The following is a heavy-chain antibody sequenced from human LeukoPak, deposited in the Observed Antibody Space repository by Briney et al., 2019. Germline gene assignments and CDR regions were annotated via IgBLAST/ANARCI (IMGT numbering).Heavy chain of an antibody. CDR2: ISGSGGST. J-gene: IGHJ4*02. CDR3: AKDLTRGDY. D-gene: IGHD3-3*01. CDR1: GFTFGNYA. Sequence: SGGSLRLSCEASGFTFGNYAMNWVRQAPGKGLEWVSTISGSGGSTYYADSVKGRFTISRDNSKNTLYLQMNSLRAEDTAVYYYAKDLTRGDYWGQGTLVTVSS. V-gene: IGHV3-23*01.